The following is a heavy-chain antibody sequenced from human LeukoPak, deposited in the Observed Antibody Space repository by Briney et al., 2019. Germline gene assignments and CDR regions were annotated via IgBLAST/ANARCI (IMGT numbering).Heavy chain of an antibody. CDR2: IYTSGST. J-gene: IGHJ6*03. D-gene: IGHD3-10*01. CDR3: ARGGITMVRGVTVDYYYYYYMDV. Sequence: SETLSLTCTVSGGSISSYYWSWLRQPAGKGLEWIGRIYTSGSTNYNPSLKSRVTMSVDTSKNQFSLKLSSVTAADTAVYYCARGGITMVRGVTVDYYYYYYMDVWGKGTTVTVS. CDR1: GGSISSYY. V-gene: IGHV4-4*07.